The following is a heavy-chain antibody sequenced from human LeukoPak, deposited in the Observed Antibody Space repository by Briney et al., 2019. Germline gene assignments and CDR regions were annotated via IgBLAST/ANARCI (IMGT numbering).Heavy chain of an antibody. D-gene: IGHD3-16*01. CDR1: GGPLRVFY. CDR2: IKQRGNT. V-gene: IGHV4-34*01. J-gene: IGHJ4*02. Sequence: PSETLSLTCGVWGGPLRVFYWMGLPEPPGGARVGWGEIKQRGNTHYNPSLTSRVTLSGDTSTNQFSLKLNSVTAADTALYFCALSPRWGISVRWTFDNWGQATLPTVPS. CDR3: ALSPRWGISVRWTFDN.